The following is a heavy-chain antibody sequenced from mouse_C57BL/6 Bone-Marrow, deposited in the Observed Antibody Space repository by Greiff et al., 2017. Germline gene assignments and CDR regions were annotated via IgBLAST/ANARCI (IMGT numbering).Heavy chain of an antibody. CDR3: ARITTVD. V-gene: IGHV1-81*01. CDR2: IYPRSGNT. J-gene: IGHJ3*01. Sequence: VKLQQSGAELARPGASVKLSCKASGYTFTSYGISWVKQRTGQGLEWIGEIYPRSGNTYYNEKFKGKATLTADKSSSTAYMELRSLTSEDSAVYFCARITTVDWGQGTLVTVSA. CDR1: GYTFTSYG. D-gene: IGHD1-1*01.